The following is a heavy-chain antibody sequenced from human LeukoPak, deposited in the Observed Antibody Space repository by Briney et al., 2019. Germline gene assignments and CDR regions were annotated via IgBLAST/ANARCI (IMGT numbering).Heavy chain of an antibody. CDR2: IWSDDRNK. D-gene: IGHD4-23*01. CDR3: ARDYGGDAGLDS. Sequence: GGSLRLSCEASGFXFSSYGIHWVRQAPGKGLEWVALIWSDDRNKYYADSVKGQFTISRDNSKNTLYLQMNSLRAEDTAVYYCARDYGGDAGLDSWGQGTLVTVSS. V-gene: IGHV3-33*01. J-gene: IGHJ4*02. CDR1: GFXFSSYG.